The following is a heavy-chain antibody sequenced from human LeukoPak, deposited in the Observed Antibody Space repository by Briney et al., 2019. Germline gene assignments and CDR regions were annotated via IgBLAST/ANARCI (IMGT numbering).Heavy chain of an antibody. CDR1: GFTFSSYA. CDR3: ARAKKDYYDSSGFDY. V-gene: IGHV3-23*01. D-gene: IGHD3-22*01. J-gene: IGHJ4*02. CDR2: ISGSGGST. Sequence: PGGSLRLSCAASGFTFSSYAMSWVRQAPGKGLEWVSAISGSGGSTYYADSVKGRFTISRDNSKNTLYPQMNSLRAEDTAVYYCARAKKDYYDSSGFDYWGQGTLVTVSS.